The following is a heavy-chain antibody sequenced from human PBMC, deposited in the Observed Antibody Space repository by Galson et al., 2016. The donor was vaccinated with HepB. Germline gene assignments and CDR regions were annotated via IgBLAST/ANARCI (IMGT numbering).Heavy chain of an antibody. CDR1: GYTFTTHG. V-gene: IGHV1-18*01. J-gene: IGHJ6*02. Sequence: SVKVSCKASGYTFTTHGFSWVRQAPGQGLEWMGWISTYSGNTDYAETFQGRVTMTTDTSTSTAYMELRSLRSDDTAVYYCARAGNGGVTSLMDVWGQGTTVTVSS. CDR2: ISTYSGNT. CDR3: ARAGNGGVTSLMDV. D-gene: IGHD2-8*02.